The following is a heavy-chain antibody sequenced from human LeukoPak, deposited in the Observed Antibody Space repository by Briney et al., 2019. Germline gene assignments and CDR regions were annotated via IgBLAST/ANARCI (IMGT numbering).Heavy chain of an antibody. V-gene: IGHV4-61*02. CDR2: IYTSGST. CDR3: ARFSATPQYCGGDCYSS. CDR1: GGSISSGSYY. J-gene: IGHJ4*02. Sequence: SQTLSLTCTVSGGSISSGSYYWSWIRQPAGKGLEWIGRIYTSGSTNYNPSLKSRVTISVDTSKNQFSLRLSSVTAADTAVYYCARFSATPQYCGGDCYSSWGQGTLVTVSS. D-gene: IGHD2-21*02.